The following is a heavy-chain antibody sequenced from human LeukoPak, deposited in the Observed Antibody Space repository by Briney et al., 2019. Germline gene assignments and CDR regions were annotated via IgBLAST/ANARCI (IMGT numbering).Heavy chain of an antibody. J-gene: IGHJ5*02. V-gene: IGHV4-59*01. D-gene: IGHD3-3*01. CDR2: IYYSGST. CDR3: ARGGGSYDFWSGYKYNWFDP. CDR1: GGSISSYY. Sequence: SETLSLTCTVSGGSISSYYWSWIRQPPGKGLEWIGYIYYSGSTNYNPSLKGRVTISVDTSKNQFSLKLSSVTAADTAVYYCARGGGSYDFWSGYKYNWFDPWGQGTLVTVSS.